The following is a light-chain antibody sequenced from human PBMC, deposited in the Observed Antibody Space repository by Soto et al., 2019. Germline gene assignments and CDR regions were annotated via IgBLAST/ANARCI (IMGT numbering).Light chain of an antibody. V-gene: IGKV1-12*01. J-gene: IGKJ4*01. CDR3: QQASSFPLT. Sequence: DLQMTQSPSSLSASVGDRVTITCRASQDISNYLAWFQQKPGKAPKLLIYSASSLQSGVPSRFSGRGSGTIFTLTISSLQSEDFASYYCQQASSFPLTFGGGTQVEIK. CDR2: SAS. CDR1: QDISNY.